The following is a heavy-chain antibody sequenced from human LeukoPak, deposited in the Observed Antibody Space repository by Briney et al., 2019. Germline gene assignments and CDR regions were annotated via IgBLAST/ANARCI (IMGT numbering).Heavy chain of an antibody. Sequence: PSETLSLTCAVSGYSISSSYQWAWVRRPPRGGREWICIIHHNAGPHYNPSLRTRVTSSVDPSKNHFSLKLTSVTLADTPLYFCARDPRWLTPDCTSTSCYENYFAPWGQGTLVTVSS. D-gene: IGHD2-2*01. CDR3: ARDPRWLTPDCTSTSCYENYFAP. CDR1: GYSISSSYQ. V-gene: IGHV4-38-2*02. CDR2: IHHNAGP. J-gene: IGHJ5*02.